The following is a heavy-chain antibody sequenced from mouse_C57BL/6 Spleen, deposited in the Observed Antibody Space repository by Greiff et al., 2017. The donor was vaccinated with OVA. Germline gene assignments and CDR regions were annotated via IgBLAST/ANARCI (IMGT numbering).Heavy chain of an antibody. V-gene: IGHV1-15*01. D-gene: IGHD3-2*02. J-gene: IGHJ3*01. CDR1: GYTFTDYE. CDR2: IDPETGGT. CDR3: TRGDSSGYPWFAY. Sequence: QVQLKESGAELVRPGASVTLSCKASGYTFTDYEMHWVKQTPVHGLEWIGAIDPETGGTAYNQKFKGKAILTADKSSSTAYMELRSLTSEDSAVYYCTRGDSSGYPWFAYWGQGTLVTVSA.